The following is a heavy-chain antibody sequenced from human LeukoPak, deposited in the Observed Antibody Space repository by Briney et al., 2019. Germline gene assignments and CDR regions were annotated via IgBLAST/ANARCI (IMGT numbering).Heavy chain of an antibody. D-gene: IGHD5-18*01. Sequence: SETLSLTCTVSGGSLTTGSYYWNWIRQPAVKGLEWIGRIYATGSTNYNPSLKSRVDTSKNQFSLKLSSVSAADTAVYYCARAPRDTWTQFEGGWFDPWGQGTLVTVSS. V-gene: IGHV4-61*02. J-gene: IGHJ5*02. CDR3: ARAPRDTWTQFEGGWFDP. CDR1: GGSLTTGSYY. CDR2: IYATGST.